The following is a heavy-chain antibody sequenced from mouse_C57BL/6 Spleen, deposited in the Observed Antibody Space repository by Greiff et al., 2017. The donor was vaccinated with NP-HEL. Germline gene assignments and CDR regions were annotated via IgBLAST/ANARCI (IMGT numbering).Heavy chain of an antibody. Sequence: EVKLQESGPGLVKPSQSLSLTCSVTGYSITSGYYWNWIRQFPGNKLEWMGYISYDGSNNYNPSLKNRISITRDTSKNQFFLKLNSVITEDTATYYCARGGNYGFYAMDYWGQGTSVTVSS. V-gene: IGHV3-6*01. J-gene: IGHJ4*01. CDR3: ARGGNYGFYAMDY. D-gene: IGHD2-1*01. CDR2: ISYDGSN. CDR1: GYSITSGYY.